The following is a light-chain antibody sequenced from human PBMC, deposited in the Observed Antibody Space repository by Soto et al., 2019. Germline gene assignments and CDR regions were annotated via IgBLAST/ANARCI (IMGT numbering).Light chain of an antibody. J-gene: IGKJ1*01. CDR2: AAS. CDR1: QGISTY. V-gene: IGKV1-39*01. CDR3: QQSYSTTWT. Sequence: DLPMTQSPSSLSASLVYRLTITFRASQGISTYLNWYQQKPGKAPKLLIYAASSLQSGVPSRFSGSGSETDFTLTISSLQPEDFATYSCQQSYSTTWTFGQGTKVDIK.